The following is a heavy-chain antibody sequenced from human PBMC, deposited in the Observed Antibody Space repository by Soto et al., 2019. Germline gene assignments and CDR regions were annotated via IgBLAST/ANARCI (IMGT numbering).Heavy chain of an antibody. J-gene: IGHJ5*02. CDR3: ARLGRQQLVRRNWFDL. Sequence: SETLSLTCAVYGGSFSSYYWSWIRQPPGRGLEWIGEITHSGSTNYNPSLKSRVTISVDTSKNQFSLKLSSVTAADTAVYYCARLGRQQLVRRNWFDLWGQGTLVTVSS. D-gene: IGHD6-13*01. CDR2: ITHSGST. V-gene: IGHV4-34*01. CDR1: GGSFSSYY.